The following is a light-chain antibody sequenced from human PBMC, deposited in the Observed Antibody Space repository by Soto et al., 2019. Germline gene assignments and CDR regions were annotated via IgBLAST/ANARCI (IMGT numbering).Light chain of an antibody. Sequence: DIQMTQSPSTLSTSVGARVTITCRATQSVSYWLAWYQQKPGKAPNLLIYDGSTFASGVPPRFSGGGFGTEFTLNISSLQPDDSAIYYCQHYNTYSKAFGPGTRVEIK. J-gene: IGKJ3*01. V-gene: IGKV1-5*01. CDR3: QHYNTYSKA. CDR1: QSVSYW. CDR2: DGS.